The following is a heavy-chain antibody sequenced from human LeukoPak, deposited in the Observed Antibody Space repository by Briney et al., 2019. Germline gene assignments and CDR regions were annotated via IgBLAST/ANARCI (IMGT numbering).Heavy chain of an antibody. J-gene: IGHJ4*02. CDR2: INPNSGGT. CDR1: GDTFTDYH. Sequence: ASVRVSCKSIGDTFTDYHIHWLRQAPGQGLQWMGWINPNSGGTILAQKFQGRVTMTRDTSIKTAYMDLTSLKSDDTAVYYCARGWGPTGLDYWGQGTLVTVS. D-gene: IGHD3-9*01. CDR3: ARGWGPTGLDY. V-gene: IGHV1-2*02.